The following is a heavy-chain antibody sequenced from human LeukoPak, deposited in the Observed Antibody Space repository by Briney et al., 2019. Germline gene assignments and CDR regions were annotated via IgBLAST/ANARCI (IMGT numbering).Heavy chain of an antibody. CDR1: GFTFSSYG. V-gene: IGHV3-33*01. CDR3: ARDWIPYYGSGSFSDY. J-gene: IGHJ4*02. Sequence: HPGGSLRLSCAASGFTFSSYGMHWVRQAPGKGLEWVAVIWYDGSNKYYADSVKGRFTISRDNSKNTLYLQMNSLRAEDTAVYYCARDWIPYYGSGSFSDYWGQGTLVTVSS. CDR2: IWYDGSNK. D-gene: IGHD3-10*01.